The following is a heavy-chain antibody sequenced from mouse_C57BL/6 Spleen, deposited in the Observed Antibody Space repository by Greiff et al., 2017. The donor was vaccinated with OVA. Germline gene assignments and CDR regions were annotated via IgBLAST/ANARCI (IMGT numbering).Heavy chain of an antibody. CDR2: IYPSDSET. J-gene: IGHJ4*01. V-gene: IGHV1-61*01. Sequence: LQQPGAELVRPGSSVKLSCKASGYTFTSYWMDWVKQRPGQGLEWIGNIYPSDSETHYNQKFKDKATLTVDKSSSTAYMQLSSLTSEDSAVYYCARGYYYGSSRYYYAMDYWGQGTSVTVSS. D-gene: IGHD1-1*01. CDR3: ARGYYYGSSRYYYAMDY. CDR1: GYTFTSYW.